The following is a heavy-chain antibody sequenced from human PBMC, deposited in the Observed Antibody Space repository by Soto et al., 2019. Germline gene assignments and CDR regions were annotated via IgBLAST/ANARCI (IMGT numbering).Heavy chain of an antibody. CDR3: ARQVGGWAPWYFDY. D-gene: IGHD6-19*01. V-gene: IGHV4-59*08. CDR2: IYYSGST. Sequence: SETLSLTCTVSGGSISSYYWSWIRQPPGKGLEWIGYIYYSGSTNYNPSLKSRVTISVDTSKNQFSLKLSSVTAADTAVYYCARQVGGWAPWYFDYWGQGTLGTVSS. J-gene: IGHJ4*02. CDR1: GGSISSYY.